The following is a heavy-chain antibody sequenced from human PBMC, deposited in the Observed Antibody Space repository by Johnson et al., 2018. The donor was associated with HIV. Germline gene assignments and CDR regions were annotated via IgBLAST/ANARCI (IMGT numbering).Heavy chain of an antibody. J-gene: IGHJ3*02. CDR2: INSDAIST. V-gene: IGHV3-74*02. Sequence: VQLVESGGNLVQPGGSLRLSCAESGFTFSSYWMHWVRQAPGKGLVWVSRINSDAISTSYADSVKGRFTVSRDNSKNTLFLQMNSLRAEDTAVYYCAKDQHGPLVPTVMRDDAFDIWGQGTMVTVSS. D-gene: IGHD5-12*01. CDR3: AKDQHGPLVPTVMRDDAFDI. CDR1: GFTFSSYW.